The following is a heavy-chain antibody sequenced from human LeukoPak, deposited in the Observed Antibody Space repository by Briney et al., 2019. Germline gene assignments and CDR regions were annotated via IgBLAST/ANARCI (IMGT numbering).Heavy chain of an antibody. CDR2: ISSSSSTI. V-gene: IGHV3-48*01. CDR1: RFTFSSYS. D-gene: IGHD3-3*01. Sequence: GGSLRLSRAASRFTFSSYSMNWVRPAPGKGVEWVSYISSSSSTIYYADSVKGGFTISRDNAKNSLYLQMNSLRAEDTAVYYCAKVLEDFWSGYYPYYFDYWGQGTLVTVSS. J-gene: IGHJ4*02. CDR3: AKVLEDFWSGYYPYYFDY.